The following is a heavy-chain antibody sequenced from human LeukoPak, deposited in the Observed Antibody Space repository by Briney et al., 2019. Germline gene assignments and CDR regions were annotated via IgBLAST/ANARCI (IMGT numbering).Heavy chain of an antibody. CDR1: GGSISSSSYY. Sequence: SETLSLTCTVSGGSISSSSYYWGWIRQAPGKGLEWIGSIYYSGSTYYNPSLKSRVTISVDTSKNQFSLKLSSVTAADTAVYYCARPAGGGIDYWGQGTLVTVSS. V-gene: IGHV4-39*01. CDR3: ARPAGGGIDY. D-gene: IGHD3-10*01. J-gene: IGHJ4*02. CDR2: IYYSGST.